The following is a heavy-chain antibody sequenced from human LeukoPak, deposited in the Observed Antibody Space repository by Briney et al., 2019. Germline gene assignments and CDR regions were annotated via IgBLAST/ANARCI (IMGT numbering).Heavy chain of an antibody. V-gene: IGHV3-7*01. D-gene: IGHD6-13*01. CDR2: INRDGSEE. Sequence: PGGPLRLSCAASGFSFTSYWMSWVRQAPGQGLEWVANINRDGSEEYCVDSVKGRFTISRDNGKNSLYLQMNSLRAEDTAVYFCARDGSNPYFDYWGQGSLVTVSS. CDR3: ARDGSNPYFDY. J-gene: IGHJ4*02. CDR1: GFSFTSYW.